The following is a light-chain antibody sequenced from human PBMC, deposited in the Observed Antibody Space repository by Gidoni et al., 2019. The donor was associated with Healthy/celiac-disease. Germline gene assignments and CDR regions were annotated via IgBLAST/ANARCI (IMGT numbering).Light chain of an antibody. CDR3: SSYTSSSTQV. Sequence: QSALTQPASASGSPGQSITISCTGTSSDVGGYNYVSWYQQHPGKAPKLMIYEVSKRPSGVSNRFSGSKSGNTASPTISGLQAEDEADYYCSSYTSSSTQVFGTGTKVTVL. J-gene: IGLJ1*01. V-gene: IGLV2-14*01. CDR2: EVS. CDR1: SSDVGGYNY.